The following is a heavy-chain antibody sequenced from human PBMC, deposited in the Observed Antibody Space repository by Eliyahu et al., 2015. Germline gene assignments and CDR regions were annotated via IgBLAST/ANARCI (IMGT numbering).Heavy chain of an antibody. CDR2: IKYSGST. CDR1: GGSFSGYY. V-gene: IGHV4-34*01. CDR3: ARGHSAYSSSWYLAEYFQH. D-gene: IGHD6-13*01. Sequence: QVQLQQWGAGLLKPSETLSLTCAVYGGSFSGYYGNWIRQPPGKGLEWIGEIKYSGSTNYNPSLKSRVTISVDTSXNQFSLKLSSVTAADTAVYYCARGHSAYSSSWYLAEYFQHWGQGTLVTVSS. J-gene: IGHJ1*01.